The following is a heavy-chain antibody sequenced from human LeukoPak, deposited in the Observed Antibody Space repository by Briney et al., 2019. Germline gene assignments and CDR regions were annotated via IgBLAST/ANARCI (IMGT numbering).Heavy chain of an antibody. Sequence: SETLSLTCTVSGGSISSYYWSWIRQPPGKGLEWIGYIYYSGSTNYNPSLKSRVAISVDTSKNQFSLKLSSVTAADTAVYYCARPDYYGSAMGEWGQGTLVTVSS. D-gene: IGHD3-10*01. CDR1: GGSISSYY. CDR3: ARPDYYGSAMGE. V-gene: IGHV4-59*01. CDR2: IYYSGST. J-gene: IGHJ4*02.